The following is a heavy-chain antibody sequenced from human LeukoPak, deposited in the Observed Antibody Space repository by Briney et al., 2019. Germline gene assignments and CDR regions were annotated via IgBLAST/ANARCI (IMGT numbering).Heavy chain of an antibody. J-gene: IGHJ4*02. V-gene: IGHV3-7*03. CDR2: INEDGSEK. D-gene: IGHD3-10*01. Sequence: GGSLRLSCAASGFTFDAYGMSWVRQAPGKGLEWVANINEDGSEKYYVDSVKGRFTISRDNAKNSLYLQMNSLRAEDTAVYYCARSPSMVRGEIDYWGQGTLVTVSS. CDR1: GFTFDAYG. CDR3: ARSPSMVRGEIDY.